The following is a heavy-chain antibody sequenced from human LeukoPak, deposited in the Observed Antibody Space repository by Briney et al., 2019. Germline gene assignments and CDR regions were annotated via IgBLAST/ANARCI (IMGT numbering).Heavy chain of an antibody. V-gene: IGHV1-69*01. D-gene: IGHD2-2*01. J-gene: IGHJ3*02. CDR3: ATPGEYQLLREERHHAFDI. Sequence: SVKVSCKASGGTFSSYAISWVRQAPGQGLEWMGGIIPIFGTANYAQKFQGRVTITADESTSTAYMELSSLRSEDTAVYYCATPGEYQLLREERHHAFDIWAKGQWSPSLQ. CDR2: IIPIFGTA. CDR1: GGTFSSYA.